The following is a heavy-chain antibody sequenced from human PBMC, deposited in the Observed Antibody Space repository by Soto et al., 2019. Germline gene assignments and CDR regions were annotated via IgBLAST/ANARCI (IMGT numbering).Heavy chain of an antibody. CDR3: ARFGTSPNGNWFDP. J-gene: IGHJ5*02. CDR2: VYHSWST. Sequence: SETLSLTCTVSGGSISSDYWNWIRQPPGKGLEWIGYVYHSWSTKYNPSLKSRVTISVDTSKNQLSLKLSSVTAADTAVYYCARFGTSPNGNWFDPWGQGTLVTV. V-gene: IGHV4-59*01. CDR1: GGSISSDY. D-gene: IGHD3-10*01.